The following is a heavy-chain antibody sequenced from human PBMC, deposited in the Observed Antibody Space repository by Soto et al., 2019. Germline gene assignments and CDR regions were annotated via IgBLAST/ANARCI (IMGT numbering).Heavy chain of an antibody. CDR1: GGSIRGYY. V-gene: IGHV4-59*01. Sequence: QVQLQGSGPGLVKPSETLSLTCTFPGGSIRGYYWTWIRQPPGKGLEWIGNIYDSGNTNYNPSLKSRVIISIDVSKAQFSLTLSPVTAADTAVYFCARDRGGSGALYYYGMDVWGQGTTVTVSS. CDR2: IYDSGNT. D-gene: IGHD3-10*01. CDR3: ARDRGGSGALYYYGMDV. J-gene: IGHJ6*02.